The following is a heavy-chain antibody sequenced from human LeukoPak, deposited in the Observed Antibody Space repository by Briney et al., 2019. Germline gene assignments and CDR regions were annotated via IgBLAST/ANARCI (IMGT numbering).Heavy chain of an antibody. Sequence: GGSLRLSCAASGFTFSSYGMHWVRQAPGKGLEWVAVIWYNGSNKYYADSVKGRFTISRDNSKNTLYLQMNSLRAEDTAVYYCARDGYYGSGSQFDYWGQGTLVTVSS. CDR3: ARDGYYGSGSQFDY. CDR1: GFTFSSYG. V-gene: IGHV3-33*01. D-gene: IGHD3-10*01. CDR2: IWYNGSNK. J-gene: IGHJ4*02.